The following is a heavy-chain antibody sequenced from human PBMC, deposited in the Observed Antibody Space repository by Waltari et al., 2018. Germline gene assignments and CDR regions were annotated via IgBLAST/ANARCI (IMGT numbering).Heavy chain of an antibody. Sequence: QVQLVQSGAEVKKPGSSVKVSCKASGGTFSSYAISWVRQAPGQGLEWMGGIIPIFGTANYAQKFQGRVTITTDESTSTAYMELSSLRSEDTAVYYCARGIKSGWYILSEDYYYGMDVWGQGTTVTVSS. D-gene: IGHD6-19*01. V-gene: IGHV1-69*05. CDR3: ARGIKSGWYILSEDYYYGMDV. J-gene: IGHJ6*02. CDR1: GGTFSSYA. CDR2: IIPIFGTA.